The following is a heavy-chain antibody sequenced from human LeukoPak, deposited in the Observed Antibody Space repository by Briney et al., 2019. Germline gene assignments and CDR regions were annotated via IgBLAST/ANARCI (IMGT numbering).Heavy chain of an antibody. J-gene: IGHJ4*02. Sequence: SETLSLTCAVYGGSFSGYYWSWIRQPPGKGLEWIGEVNHSGSTNYNPSLKSRVTISVDTSKNQFSLKLSSVTAADTAVYYCARGAVVKPCDYWGQGTLVTASS. V-gene: IGHV4-34*01. CDR1: GGSFSGYY. CDR3: ARGAVVKPCDY. CDR2: VNHSGST. D-gene: IGHD4-23*01.